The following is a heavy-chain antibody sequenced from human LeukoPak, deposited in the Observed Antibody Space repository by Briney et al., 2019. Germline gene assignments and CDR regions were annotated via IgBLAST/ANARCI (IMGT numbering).Heavy chain of an antibody. CDR3: ATGEVWFAS. D-gene: IGHD1-26*01. J-gene: IGHJ5*01. CDR1: GFTFNTYS. CDR2: ISSNSTYI. Sequence: GGSLRPSCAASGFTFNTYSMNWVRQAPGKGLEWVSSISSNSTYIYYADSLKGRFTISRDNAKNSLYLQMNSLRAEDTAVYYCATGEVWFASWGQGILVTVSA. V-gene: IGHV3-21*06.